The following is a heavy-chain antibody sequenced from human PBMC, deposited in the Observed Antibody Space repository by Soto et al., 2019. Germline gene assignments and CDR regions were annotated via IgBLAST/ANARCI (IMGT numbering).Heavy chain of an antibody. CDR3: ARDIQNDFWSGYYTKPPQDYYYYYMDV. J-gene: IGHJ6*03. CDR2: ISSSGSTI. V-gene: IGHV3-11*01. CDR1: GFTFSDYY. Sequence: GGSLRLSCAASGFTFSDYYMSWIRQAPGKGLEWVSYISSSGSTIYYADSVKGRFTISRDNAKNSLYLQMNSLRAEDTAVYYCARDIQNDFWSGYYTKPPQDYYYYYMDVWGKGTTVTVSS. D-gene: IGHD3-3*01.